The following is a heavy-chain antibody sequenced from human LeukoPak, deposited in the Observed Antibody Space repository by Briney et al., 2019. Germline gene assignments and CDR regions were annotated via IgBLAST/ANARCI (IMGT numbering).Heavy chain of an antibody. CDR3: ARAPRVYCSGGSCPPDAFDI. J-gene: IGHJ3*02. CDR1: GYSISSGYY. CDR2: IYHSGST. V-gene: IGHV4-38-2*01. Sequence: SETLSLTCAVSGYSISSGYYWGWIRPPPGKGLEWIGSIYHSGSTYYNPSLKSRVTISVDTSKNQFSLKLSSVTAADTAVYYCARAPRVYCSGGSCPPDAFDIWGQGTMVTVSS. D-gene: IGHD2-15*01.